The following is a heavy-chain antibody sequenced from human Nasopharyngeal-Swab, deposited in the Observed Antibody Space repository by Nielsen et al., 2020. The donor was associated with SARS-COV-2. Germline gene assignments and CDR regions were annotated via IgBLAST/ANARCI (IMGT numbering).Heavy chain of an antibody. Sequence: GESLKISCAASGFTFSSYSMNWVRQAPGKGLEWVSSISSSSSYIYYADSVKGRFTISRDNSKNTLYLQMNSLRAEDTAVYYCARDHCSSTSCYLPGHYFDYWGQGTLVTVSS. J-gene: IGHJ4*02. D-gene: IGHD2-2*01. CDR3: ARDHCSSTSCYLPGHYFDY. CDR1: GFTFSSYS. V-gene: IGHV3-21*01. CDR2: ISSSSSYI.